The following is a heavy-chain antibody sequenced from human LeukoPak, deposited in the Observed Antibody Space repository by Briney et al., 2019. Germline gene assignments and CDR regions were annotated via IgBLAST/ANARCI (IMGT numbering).Heavy chain of an antibody. CDR1: GSSFTSYW. D-gene: IGHD4-17*01. Sequence: GASLKISGKGSGSSFTSYWIGWVRPVPGKGLEWMGIIYPGDSDTRYSPSCQGQVTISADKSISTAYLQWSSLKASDTAMYYCARRILRAYYFDYWGQGTLVTVSS. V-gene: IGHV5-51*01. CDR2: IYPGDSDT. CDR3: ARRILRAYYFDY. J-gene: IGHJ4*02.